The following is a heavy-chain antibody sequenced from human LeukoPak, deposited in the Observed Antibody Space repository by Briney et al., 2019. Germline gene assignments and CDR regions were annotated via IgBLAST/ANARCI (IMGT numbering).Heavy chain of an antibody. J-gene: IGHJ5*02. Sequence: ASVKVSCKASGYTFTGYYMHWVRQAPGQGLEWMGWINGNSGGTKYAQKFQGRVTMTRDMSTSTVYMELSSLRSEDTAVYYCARAWFGESHRGWFDPWGQGTLVTVSS. V-gene: IGHV1-2*02. D-gene: IGHD3-10*01. CDR2: INGNSGGT. CDR1: GYTFTGYY. CDR3: ARAWFGESHRGWFDP.